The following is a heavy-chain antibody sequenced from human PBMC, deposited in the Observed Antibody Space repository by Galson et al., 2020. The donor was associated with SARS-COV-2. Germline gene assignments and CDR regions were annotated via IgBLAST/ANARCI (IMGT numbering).Heavy chain of an antibody. D-gene: IGHD2-2*01. V-gene: IGHV3-21*01. CDR2: ISTSSSHI. CDR3: ARGFGRYQLLPDY. J-gene: IGHJ4*02. Sequence: TGGSLRLSCAASGFTLSAYSMIWVRQAPGKGLQWVSSISTSSSHIYYADSVKGRFTISRDNAKNSLYLQMNSLRAEDTAVYYCARGFGRYQLLPDYWGQGTLVTVSS. CDR1: GFTLSAYS.